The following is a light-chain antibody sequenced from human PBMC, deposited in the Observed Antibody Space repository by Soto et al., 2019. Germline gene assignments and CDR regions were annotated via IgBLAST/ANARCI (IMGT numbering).Light chain of an antibody. J-gene: IGKJ5*01. CDR1: QSVSSY. CDR2: DAS. CDR3: QQSSNWPQIT. V-gene: IGKV3-11*01. Sequence: VLTQSPDTLSFSPGERGTLSCRASQSVSSYLAWYQQKPGQAPRLLIYDASNRATRIPARFSGSGSGTDFTLTISSLEPEDFAVYYCQQSSNWPQITFGQGTQLEIK.